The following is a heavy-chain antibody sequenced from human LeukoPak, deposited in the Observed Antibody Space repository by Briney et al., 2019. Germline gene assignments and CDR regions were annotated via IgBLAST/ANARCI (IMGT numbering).Heavy chain of an antibody. V-gene: IGHV4-39*01. Sequence: SETLSLTRTVSGGSISSSSYYWGWIRQPPGKGLEWIGSIYYSGSTYYNPSLKSRVTISVDTSKNQFSLKLSSVTAADTAVYYCAAITNYYYYMDVWGKGTTVTISS. CDR2: IYYSGST. J-gene: IGHJ6*03. D-gene: IGHD3-10*01. CDR3: AAITNYYYYMDV. CDR1: GGSISSSSYY.